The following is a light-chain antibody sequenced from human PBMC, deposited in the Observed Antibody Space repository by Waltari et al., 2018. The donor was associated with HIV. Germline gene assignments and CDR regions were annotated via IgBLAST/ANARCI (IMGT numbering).Light chain of an antibody. J-gene: IGKJ2*01. CDR1: QTVRVY. Sequence: EFVLTQAPASLSLSAGGRGTLSCRASQTVRVYLARYQQKPGQSPRLLIYDASNRATGIPARFSGSGSGTEFSLTISSLGPEDFAVYYCQQRYNWRTFGQGTKLEIK. CDR3: QQRYNWRT. CDR2: DAS. V-gene: IGKV3-11*01.